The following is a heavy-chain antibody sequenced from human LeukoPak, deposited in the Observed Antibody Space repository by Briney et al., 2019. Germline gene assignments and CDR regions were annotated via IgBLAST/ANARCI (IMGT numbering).Heavy chain of an antibody. V-gene: IGHV3-11*06. CDR3: TRFALGSWIWDY. CDR2: ISTTSSYI. Sequence: GGSLRLSCVASGCTFSDYYMSWIRHAPRQGLERDSYISTTSSYIGYADSVKGRFTISRDNAKNSLYLQMNSLRVEDTAVYYCTRFALGSWIWDYWGQGTLVTVSS. J-gene: IGHJ4*02. D-gene: IGHD1-26*01. CDR1: GCTFSDYY.